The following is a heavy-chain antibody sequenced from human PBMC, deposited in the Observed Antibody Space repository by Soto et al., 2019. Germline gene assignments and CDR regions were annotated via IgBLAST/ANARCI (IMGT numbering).Heavy chain of an antibody. Sequence: GGSLRLSCAASVITFSSYGMHWVRQAPGKGLEWVAVISYDGSNKYYADSVKGRFTISRDNSKNTLYLQMNSLRAEDTAVYYCAKAYSSHFDYWGQGTLVTVSS. D-gene: IGHD6-19*01. V-gene: IGHV3-30*18. J-gene: IGHJ4*02. CDR2: ISYDGSNK. CDR3: AKAYSSHFDY. CDR1: VITFSSYG.